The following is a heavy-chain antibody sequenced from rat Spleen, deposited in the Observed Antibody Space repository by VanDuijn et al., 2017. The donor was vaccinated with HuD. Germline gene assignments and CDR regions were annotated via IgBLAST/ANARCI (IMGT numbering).Heavy chain of an antibody. CDR1: GFSLTSYH. D-gene: IGHD1-4*01. CDR2: IWSGGST. J-gene: IGHJ3*01. V-gene: IGHV2-15*01. Sequence: QVQLKESGPDLVQPSQTLSLTCTVSGFSLTSYHVSWVRQPPGKGLEWIGAIWSGGSTYYNSVLKTRLSISRDTSKSQVFLEMNSLQTEETAIYFLIRESLPGSKSHWFVYWGQGTLVTVSS. CDR3: IRESLPGSKSHWFVY.